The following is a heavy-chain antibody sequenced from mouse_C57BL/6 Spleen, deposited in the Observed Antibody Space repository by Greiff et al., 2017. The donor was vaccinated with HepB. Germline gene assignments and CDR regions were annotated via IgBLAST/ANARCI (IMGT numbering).Heavy chain of an antibody. J-gene: IGHJ3*01. CDR1: GYAFSSSW. Sequence: VQLVESGPELVKPGASVKISCKASGYAFSSSWMNWVKQRPGKGLEWIGRIYPGDGDTNYNGKFKGKATLTADKSSSTAYMQLSSLTSEDSAVYFCARSPSYYGSSYGFAYWGQGTLVTVSA. V-gene: IGHV1-82*01. D-gene: IGHD1-1*01. CDR3: ARSPSYYGSSYGFAY. CDR2: IYPGDGDT.